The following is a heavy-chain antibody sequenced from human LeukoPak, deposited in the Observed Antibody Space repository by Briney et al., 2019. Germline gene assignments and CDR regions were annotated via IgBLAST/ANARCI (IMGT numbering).Heavy chain of an antibody. CDR2: IKQDGSEK. V-gene: IGHV3-7*01. CDR3: ARDRYDFWSGSPDY. J-gene: IGHJ4*02. D-gene: IGHD3-3*01. CDR1: GFTFSSYW. Sequence: GGSLRPSCAASGFTFSSYWMSWVRQAPGKGLEWVANIKQDGSEKYYVDSVKGRFTISRDNAKNSLYLQMNSLRAEDTAVYYCARDRYDFWSGSPDYWGQGTLVTVSS.